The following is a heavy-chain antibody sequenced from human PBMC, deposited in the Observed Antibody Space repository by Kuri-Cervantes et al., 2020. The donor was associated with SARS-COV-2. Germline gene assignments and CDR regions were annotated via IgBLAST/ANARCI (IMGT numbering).Heavy chain of an antibody. D-gene: IGHD1-26*01. V-gene: IGHV3-30*02. J-gene: IGHJ4*02. CDR3: VRSQGGSYHGGFDY. CDR2: IRYDGSNK. CDR1: GFTFSSYG. Sequence: GGSLRLSCAASGFTFSSYGMHWVRQAPGKGLEWVAFIRYDGSNKYYADSVKGRFTISRDNSKNTLYLQMNSLRAEDTAVYYCVRSQGGSYHGGFDYWGQGTLVTVSS.